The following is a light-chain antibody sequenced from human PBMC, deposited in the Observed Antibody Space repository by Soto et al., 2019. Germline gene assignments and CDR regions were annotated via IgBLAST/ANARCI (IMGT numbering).Light chain of an antibody. J-gene: IGKJ4*01. V-gene: IGKV3-15*01. CDR1: QSVRSN. CDR2: GAS. Sequence: ETVMTQSPASLSMSPGEGVTLSCRASQSVRSNLAWYQQRPGQAPRLLIYGASTRAADIPARFSGSGSGAEFTLTISSLQSEDFAFYYCQQYNNWPLTFGGGT. CDR3: QQYNNWPLT.